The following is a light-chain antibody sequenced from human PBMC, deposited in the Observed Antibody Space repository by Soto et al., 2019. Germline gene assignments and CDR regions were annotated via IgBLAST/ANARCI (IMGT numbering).Light chain of an antibody. J-gene: IGLJ1*01. CDR1: SSDVGGYKY. CDR3: SSYTSSSTLV. CDR2: EVS. Sequence: QSVLNQPASVSGSPGPSITISCTGTSSDVGGYKYVSWYQQHPGKAPKLMIYEVSNRPSGVSNRFSGSKSGNTASLTISRLQAEDEADYYCSSYTSSSTLVFGTGTKLTVL. V-gene: IGLV2-14*01.